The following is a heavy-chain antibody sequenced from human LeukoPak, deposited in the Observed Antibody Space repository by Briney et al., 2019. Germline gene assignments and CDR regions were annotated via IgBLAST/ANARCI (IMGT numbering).Heavy chain of an antibody. CDR1: GFIFSSYG. V-gene: IGHV3-30*02. CDR2: IRYDGSDK. CDR3: ARDLLASRSAFDI. J-gene: IGHJ3*02. Sequence: GGSLRLSCAASGFIFSSYGMHWVRQAPGKGLEWVAFIRYDGSDKYYADSVKGRFTISRDNSKNTLYLQMNSLRVEDTAVYYCARDLLASRSAFDIWGQGTMVTVSS.